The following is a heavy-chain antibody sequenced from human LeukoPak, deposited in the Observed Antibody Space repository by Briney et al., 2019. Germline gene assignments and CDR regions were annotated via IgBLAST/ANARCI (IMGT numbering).Heavy chain of an antibody. V-gene: IGHV4-59*01. CDR1: GGSISSYY. J-gene: IGHJ4*02. CDR2: IYYSGST. Sequence: SETLSLTCTVSGGSISSYYWSWIRQPPGKGLEWIGYIYYSGSTNYNPSLKSRVTISVDTSKNQFPLKLSSVTAADTAVYYCARDLGGGDGYNYCFDYWGQGTLVTVSS. CDR3: ARDLGGGDGYNYCFDY. D-gene: IGHD5-24*01.